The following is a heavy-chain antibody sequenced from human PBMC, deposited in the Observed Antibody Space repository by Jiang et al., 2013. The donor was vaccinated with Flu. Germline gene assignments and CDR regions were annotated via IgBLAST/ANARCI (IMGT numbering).Heavy chain of an antibody. J-gene: IGHJ3*02. Sequence: SLTCTVSGGSISSYYWSWIRQPPGKGLEWIGYIYYSGSTNYNPSLKSRVTISVDTSKNQFSLKLSSVTAADTAVYYCARHPGWGSARLGAFDIWGQGTMVTVSS. CDR3: ARHPGWGSARLGAFDI. V-gene: IGHV4-59*08. D-gene: IGHD7-27*01. CDR2: IYYSGST. CDR1: GGSISSYY.